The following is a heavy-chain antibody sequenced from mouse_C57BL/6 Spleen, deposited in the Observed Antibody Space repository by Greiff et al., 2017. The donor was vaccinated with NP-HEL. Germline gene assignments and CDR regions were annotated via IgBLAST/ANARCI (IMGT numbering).Heavy chain of an antibody. D-gene: IGHD1-1*01. CDR3: TRDPTTVVLDY. J-gene: IGHJ2*01. V-gene: IGHV5-9-1*02. CDR1: GFTFSSYA. Sequence: EVKLVESGEGLVKPGGSLKLSCAASGFTFSSYAMSWVRQTPEKRLEWVAYISSGGDYIYYADTVKGRFTISRDNARNTLYLQMSSLKSEDTAMYYCTRDPTTVVLDYWGQGTTLTVSS. CDR2: ISSGGDYI.